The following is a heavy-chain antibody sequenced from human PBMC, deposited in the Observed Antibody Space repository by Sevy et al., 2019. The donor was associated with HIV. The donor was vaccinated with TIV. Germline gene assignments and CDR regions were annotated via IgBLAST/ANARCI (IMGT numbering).Heavy chain of an antibody. CDR2: IIPIFGSA. J-gene: IGHJ5*02. CDR1: GGTFSSYG. Sequence: ASVKVSCKASGGTFSSYGITWVRQAPGQGLEWMGEIIPIFGSANYGQTFQGRVTMTADQSTRTAYMELISLRSDDTAVYYCARGGGLSPHHWLDPWGQGTLVTVSS. V-gene: IGHV1-69*13. CDR3: ARGGGLSPHHWLDP. D-gene: IGHD3-16*01.